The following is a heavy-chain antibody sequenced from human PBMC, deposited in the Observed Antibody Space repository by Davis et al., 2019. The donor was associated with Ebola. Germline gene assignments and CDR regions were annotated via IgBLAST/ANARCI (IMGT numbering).Heavy chain of an antibody. D-gene: IGHD6-19*01. CDR3: AKDLTGGWTLDY. CDR1: GFTFSNYV. V-gene: IGHV3-30*18. Sequence: GESLKISCAASGFTFSNYVMRWVRQAPGKGLEWVASITGDGNDEYCADSVKGRFTISRDNSKSTLYLQMNGLRGEDTAVYYCAKDLTGGWTLDYWGLGTLVTVSS. CDR2: ITGDGNDE. J-gene: IGHJ4*02.